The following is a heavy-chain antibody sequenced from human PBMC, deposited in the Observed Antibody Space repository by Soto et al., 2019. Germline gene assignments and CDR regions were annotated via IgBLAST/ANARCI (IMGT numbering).Heavy chain of an antibody. Sequence: GGSLRLSCAASGFTFSDYYMSWIRQAPGKGLEWVSYISSSGSTIYYADSVKGRFTISRDNAKNSLYLQMNSLRAEDTAVYYCASEPITIFENWFDPWGQGTLVTVSS. CDR2: ISSSGSTI. D-gene: IGHD3-3*01. V-gene: IGHV3-11*01. CDR1: GFTFSDYY. J-gene: IGHJ5*02. CDR3: ASEPITIFENWFDP.